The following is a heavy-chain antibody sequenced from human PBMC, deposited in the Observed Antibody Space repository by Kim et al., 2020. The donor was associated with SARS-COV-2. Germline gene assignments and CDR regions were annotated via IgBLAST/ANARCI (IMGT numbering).Heavy chain of an antibody. V-gene: IGHV4-59*13. D-gene: IGHD4-4*01. CDR3: ARADHSNYGYYYFAY. CDR1: GGSISSYY. CDR2: IYYSGRT. J-gene: IGHJ4*02. Sequence: SETLSLTCTVSGGSISSYYWSWIRQPPGKGLEWIGYIYYSGRTNYNPSLKSRVTLTVDTSKNQFSLKLSSVTAADTAEDYCARADHSNYGYYYFAYWGQG.